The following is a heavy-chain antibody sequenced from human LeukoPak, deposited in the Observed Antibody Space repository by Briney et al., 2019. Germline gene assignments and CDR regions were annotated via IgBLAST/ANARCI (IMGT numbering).Heavy chain of an antibody. Sequence: PSETLSLTCTVSGGSISSYYWSWIRQPPGKGLEWIGYIYYSGSTNYNPSLKSRVTISVDTSKNQFSLKLSSVTAADTAVYYCARALYGRVFDYWGQGTLVTVSS. J-gene: IGHJ4*02. V-gene: IGHV4-59*01. CDR1: GGSISSYY. CDR2: IYYSGST. D-gene: IGHD3-16*02. CDR3: ARALYGRVFDY.